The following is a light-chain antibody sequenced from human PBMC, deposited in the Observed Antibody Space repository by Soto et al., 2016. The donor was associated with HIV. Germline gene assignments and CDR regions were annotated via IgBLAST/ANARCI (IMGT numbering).Light chain of an antibody. Sequence: AIRMTQSPSSFSASTGDRVTITCRASQGISSYLAWYQQKPGKAPKLLIYAASTLQSGVPSRFSGSGSGTDFTLTISCLQSEDFATYYCQQSYNTPLTFGGGTKVEIK. CDR1: QGISSY. CDR2: AAS. J-gene: IGKJ4*01. V-gene: IGKV1-8*01. CDR3: QQSYNTPLT.